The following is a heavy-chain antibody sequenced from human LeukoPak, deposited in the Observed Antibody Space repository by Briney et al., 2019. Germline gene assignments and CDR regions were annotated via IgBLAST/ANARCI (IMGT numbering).Heavy chain of an antibody. CDR3: ARGGIAARHVDY. D-gene: IGHD6-13*01. V-gene: IGHV4-34*01. Sequence: SETLSLTCAVYGGSFSGYYWSWICQPPGKGLEWIGEINHSGSTNYNPSLKSRVTISVDTSKNQFSLKLSSVTAADTAVYYCARGGIAARHVDYWGQGTLVTVSS. J-gene: IGHJ4*02. CDR1: GGSFSGYY. CDR2: INHSGST.